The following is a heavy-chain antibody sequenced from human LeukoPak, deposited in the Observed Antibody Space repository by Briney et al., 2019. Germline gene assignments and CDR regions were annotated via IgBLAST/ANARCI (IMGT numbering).Heavy chain of an antibody. CDR3: AASVVVTDGNYREDSNYFDH. CDR1: GFTFSVYS. V-gene: IGHV3-48*04. D-gene: IGHD2-2*01. CDR2: ISCSSSNI. J-gene: IGHJ4*02. Sequence: GGSLRLSCAASGFTFSVYSMHWVRQAPGKGLEWVSYISCSSSNIYYADSVKGRFTISRDNAKNSLYLQMNSLRAEDTALYYCAASVVVTDGNYREDSNYFDHWGRSTLVTVSS.